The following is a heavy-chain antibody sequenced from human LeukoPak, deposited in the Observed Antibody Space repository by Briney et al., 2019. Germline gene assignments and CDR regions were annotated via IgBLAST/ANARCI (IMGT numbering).Heavy chain of an antibody. CDR1: GDSICSYY. CDR2: IYFSGGT. Sequence: PSETLSLTSTVSGDSICSYYWSWIRHPPGKGLEWIGYIYFSGGTNYKPCLTSRVTISIDTSKNQFSLKLSSVTAADTAVYYYARIEDWGRRGTGRFDPWGQGTLATVSS. V-gene: IGHV4-59*08. J-gene: IGHJ5*01. D-gene: IGHD2-8*02. CDR3: ARIEDWGRRGTGRFDP.